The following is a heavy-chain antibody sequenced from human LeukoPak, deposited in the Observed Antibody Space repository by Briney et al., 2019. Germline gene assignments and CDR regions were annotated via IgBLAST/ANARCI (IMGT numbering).Heavy chain of an antibody. V-gene: IGHV3-48*04. Sequence: GGSLRLSCAASGFTFSSYSMNWVRQAPGKGLEWVSYIGTSSSTIYYADSVKGRFTISRDNAKNSLYLQMNSLRAEDTAVYYCAREGATSVLPFDYWGQGTLVTVSS. CDR3: AREGATSVLPFDY. J-gene: IGHJ4*02. CDR1: GFTFSSYS. D-gene: IGHD4/OR15-4a*01. CDR2: IGTSSSTI.